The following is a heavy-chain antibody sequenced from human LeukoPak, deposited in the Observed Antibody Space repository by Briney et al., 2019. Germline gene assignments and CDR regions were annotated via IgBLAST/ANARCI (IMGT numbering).Heavy chain of an antibody. Sequence: ASVKVSCKASGYTFTSYAMHWVRQAPGQRLEWMGWINAGNGNTKYSQKFQGRVTITRDTSASTAYMELSSLRSEDTAVYYCARAPCSGGSCTPRGWFDPWGQGTLVTVSS. CDR1: GYTFTSYA. CDR2: INAGNGNT. V-gene: IGHV1-3*01. D-gene: IGHD2-15*01. J-gene: IGHJ5*02. CDR3: ARAPCSGGSCTPRGWFDP.